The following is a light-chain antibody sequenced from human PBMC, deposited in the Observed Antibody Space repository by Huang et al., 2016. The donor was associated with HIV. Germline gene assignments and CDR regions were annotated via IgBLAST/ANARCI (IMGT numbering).Light chain of an antibody. V-gene: IGKV3-11*01. J-gene: IGKJ1*01. Sequence: EIVLTQSPATLSLSPGEGATLSCRASQSIGSYLAWYQQRPGQAPRLLSYDASIRATGIPGRFSGRGSGTDFTLTISSLEPEDFAVYYCQQRNNWPPWTFGQGTKVELK. CDR2: DAS. CDR1: QSIGSY. CDR3: QQRNNWPPWT.